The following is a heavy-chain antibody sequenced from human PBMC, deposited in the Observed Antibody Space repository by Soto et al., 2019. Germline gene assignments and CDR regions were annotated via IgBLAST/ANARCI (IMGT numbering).Heavy chain of an antibody. Sequence: SETLSLTCTVSGGSISSYYWSWIRQPPGKGLEWIGYIYYSGSTNYNPSLKSRVTISVDTSKNQFSLKLSSVTAADTAVYYCARAATIFGVVITLNWFDPWGQGTLVTVSS. CDR1: GGSISSYY. V-gene: IGHV4-59*12. CDR3: ARAATIFGVVITLNWFDP. D-gene: IGHD3-3*01. CDR2: IYYSGST. J-gene: IGHJ5*02.